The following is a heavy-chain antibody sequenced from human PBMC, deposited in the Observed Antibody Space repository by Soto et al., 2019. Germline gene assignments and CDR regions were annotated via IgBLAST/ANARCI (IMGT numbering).Heavy chain of an antibody. Sequence: QVQLVQSVAEVKKPGSSVKVSCKASGDTFSFYTLNWVRQAPGLGLEWVGRINPILSMSNYAQKCQDRDTRTCDTSTSTASMELRSLRSEDRAMYYCEASYGSEYRPFDYWGEGALVAVS. CDR2: INPILSMS. CDR1: GDTFSFYT. D-gene: IGHD3-16*01. V-gene: IGHV1-69*02. J-gene: IGHJ4*02. CDR3: EASYGSEYRPFDY.